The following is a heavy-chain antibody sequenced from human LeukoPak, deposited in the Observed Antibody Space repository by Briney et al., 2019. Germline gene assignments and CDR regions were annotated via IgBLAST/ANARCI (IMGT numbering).Heavy chain of an antibody. D-gene: IGHD3-3*01. CDR1: GFTFSDYY. CDR3: ARAHLYYDFWSGSF. Sequence: GGSLRLSCAASGFTFSDYYMSWIRQAPGKGREGVTDISRSGRSIYNTDSVKGRFTISRDNAKNSLYLNMNSLGAEDTAVYYCARAHLYYDFWSGSFWGLGTLVTVSS. V-gene: IGHV3-11*04. J-gene: IGHJ4*02. CDR2: ISRSGRSI.